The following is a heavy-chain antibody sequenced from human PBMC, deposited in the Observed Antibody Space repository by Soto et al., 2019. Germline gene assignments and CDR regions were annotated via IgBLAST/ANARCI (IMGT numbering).Heavy chain of an antibody. V-gene: IGHV2-70*04. CDR1: GFSLSTSGMR. Sequence: SGPTLVNPTQTLTLTCTFSGFSLSTSGMRVSWIRQPPGKALEWLARIDWDDDKFYSTSPKTRLTISKDTSKNQVVLTMTNMDPVDTATYYCARIGSGSYQPWYYFDYWGQGTLVTVSS. D-gene: IGHD1-26*01. CDR3: ARIGSGSYQPWYYFDY. J-gene: IGHJ4*02. CDR2: IDWDDDK.